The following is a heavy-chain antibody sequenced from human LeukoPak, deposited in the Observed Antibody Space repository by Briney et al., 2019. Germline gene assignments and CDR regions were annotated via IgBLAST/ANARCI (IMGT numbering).Heavy chain of an antibody. Sequence: SETLSLTCTVSGGSTSSSSYYWGWIRQPPGKGLEWIGYIYYSGSTNYNPSLKSRVTISVDTSKNQFSLKLSSVTAADTAVYYCARGPYCSSTSCYIGNYYYGMDVWGQGTTVTVSS. V-gene: IGHV4-61*05. D-gene: IGHD2-2*02. CDR3: ARGPYCSSTSCYIGNYYYGMDV. CDR2: IYYSGST. J-gene: IGHJ6*02. CDR1: GGSTSSSSYY.